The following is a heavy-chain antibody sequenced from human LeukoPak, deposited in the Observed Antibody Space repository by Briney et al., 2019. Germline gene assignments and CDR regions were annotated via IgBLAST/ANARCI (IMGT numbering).Heavy chain of an antibody. Sequence: ASVKVSCKASGYTFTGYYMHWVRQAPGQGLEWMGRINPNSGGTNYAQKFQGRVTMTRDTSISTAYMELSRLRSDDTAVYYCARYMGLGNSHFDYWGQGTLVTVS. CDR1: GYTFTGYY. V-gene: IGHV1-2*06. CDR2: INPNSGGT. D-gene: IGHD4-23*01. J-gene: IGHJ4*02. CDR3: ARYMGLGNSHFDY.